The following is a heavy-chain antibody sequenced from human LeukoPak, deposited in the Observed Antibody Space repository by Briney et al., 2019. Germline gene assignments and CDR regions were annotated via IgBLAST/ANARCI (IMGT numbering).Heavy chain of an antibody. CDR3: AKTGGATNFGPLDS. J-gene: IGHJ4*02. Sequence: PSETLSLTCTVSGGSISSGDYYWSWIRQPPGKGLEWIGYIYYSGSTYYNPSLKSRVTISVDTSKNQFSLKLSSVTAADTAVYYCAKTGGATNFGPLDSWGQGTLVLVSS. V-gene: IGHV4-30-4*01. CDR2: IYYSGST. CDR1: GGSISSGDYY. D-gene: IGHD1-26*01.